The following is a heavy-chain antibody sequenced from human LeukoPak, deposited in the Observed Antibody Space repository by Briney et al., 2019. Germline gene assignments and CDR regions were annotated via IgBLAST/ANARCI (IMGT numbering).Heavy chain of an antibody. CDR3: ASAPHVNYFDF. CDR2: ISYSGST. CDR1: GDSMTNYY. J-gene: IGHJ4*02. V-gene: IGHV4-59*08. Sequence: SETLSLTCTVYGDSMTNYYWSWIRQPPGMGLEWIGYISYSGSTNYNPSLKSRVTISIDTSKNQFSLKLSSVTAADTAVYYCASAPHVNYFDFWGQGALVTVST. D-gene: IGHD2/OR15-2a*01.